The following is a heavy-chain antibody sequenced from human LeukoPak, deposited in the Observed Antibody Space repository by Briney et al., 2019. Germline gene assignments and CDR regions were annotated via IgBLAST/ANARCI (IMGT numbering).Heavy chain of an antibody. Sequence: GGSLRLSCSASGITLRNYYVAWVRQAPRKGLEWVANIKQDGTEKYYLDSVKGRFTISRDNAKNSLYLQMNSLRAEDTAVYYCARVVMDVDAFDYWGQGTLVTVSS. J-gene: IGHJ4*02. CDR1: GITLRNYY. CDR2: IKQDGTEK. D-gene: IGHD5-12*01. CDR3: ARVVMDVDAFDY. V-gene: IGHV3-7*01.